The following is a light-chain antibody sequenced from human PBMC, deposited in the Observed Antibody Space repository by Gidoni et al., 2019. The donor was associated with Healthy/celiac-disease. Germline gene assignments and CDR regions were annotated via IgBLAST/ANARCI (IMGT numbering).Light chain of an antibody. CDR3: QQRSNWPLT. J-gene: IGKJ4*01. Sequence: EIVLTQPPATLSLSPRERATLSCRASQSVSSYLAWYQQKPGQAPRLLIYDASNRATGIPARFSGSGSGTDFTLTISSLEPEDFAVYYCQQRSNWPLTFXGXTKVEIK. CDR1: QSVSSY. V-gene: IGKV3-11*01. CDR2: DAS.